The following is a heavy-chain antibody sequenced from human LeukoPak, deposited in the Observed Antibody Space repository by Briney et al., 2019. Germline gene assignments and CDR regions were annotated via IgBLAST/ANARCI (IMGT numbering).Heavy chain of an antibody. J-gene: IGHJ3*02. CDR3: VRDASLGAFDI. Sequence: GGSLRLSCAASGFTFTTYGFHWVRQAPGKGLEWVALMTYDGSKQYYADSVQGRFTISRDNSKRTVDLQMNSLRADDTATYYCVRDASLGAFDIWGQGTMVTVSS. CDR1: GFTFTTYG. D-gene: IGHD3-16*01. CDR2: MTYDGSKQ. V-gene: IGHV3-30*12.